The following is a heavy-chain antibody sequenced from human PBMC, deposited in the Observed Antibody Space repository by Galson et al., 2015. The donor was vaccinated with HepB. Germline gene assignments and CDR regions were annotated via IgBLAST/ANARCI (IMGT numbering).Heavy chain of an antibody. D-gene: IGHD2-21*01. V-gene: IGHV1-58*02. CDR3: VGRVINGMDV. J-gene: IGHJ6*02. CDR1: GFTFTSSA. CDR2: IVVGSGNT. Sequence: SVKVSCKASGFTFTSSAMQWVRQARGQRLEWIGWIVVGSGNTNYAQKFQERVTITRDMSTSTVNMELSSLRSEDTAVYYCVGRVINGMDVWGQGTTVTVSS.